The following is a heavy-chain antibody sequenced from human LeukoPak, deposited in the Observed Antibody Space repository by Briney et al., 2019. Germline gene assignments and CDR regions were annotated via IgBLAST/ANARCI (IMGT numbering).Heavy chain of an antibody. D-gene: IGHD6-13*01. CDR1: GFTFSTYG. Sequence: GGSLRLSCAASGFTFSTYGMHWVRQAPGKGLEWVAFIRYDGSNKYYADSVKGRFTISRDNSKNTLYLQMNSLRAEDTAVYYCAEDFSAAAGNFDYWGQGTLVTVSS. J-gene: IGHJ4*02. CDR2: IRYDGSNK. V-gene: IGHV3-30*02. CDR3: AEDFSAAAGNFDY.